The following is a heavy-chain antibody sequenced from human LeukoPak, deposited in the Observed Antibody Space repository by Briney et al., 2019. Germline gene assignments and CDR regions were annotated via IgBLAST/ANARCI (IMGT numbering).Heavy chain of an antibody. CDR2: INPNSGGT. CDR3: ATLTRDVRGALNWFDP. D-gene: IGHD3-10*02. Sequence: ASVKVSCKASGYTFTGYYIHWVRQAPGQGLEWMGWINPNSGGTNYAQKFQGRVTMTRDTSISTAYMELSRLRSDDTAVYYCATLTRDVRGALNWFDPWGQGTLVTVSS. V-gene: IGHV1-2*02. J-gene: IGHJ5*02. CDR1: GYTFTGYY.